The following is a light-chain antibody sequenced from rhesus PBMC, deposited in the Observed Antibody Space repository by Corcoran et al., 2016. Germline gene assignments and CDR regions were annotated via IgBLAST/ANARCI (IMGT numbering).Light chain of an antibody. J-gene: IGKJ1*01. V-gene: IGKV1S13*01. CDR3: RQHNSYPPT. CDR1: KGISSW. CDR2: AAS. Sequence: DIQMTQSTSSLSASVGDRVTITCRASKGISSWLAWYPQKPGKAPKLLIYAASRLESGVPSRFSGSGAGTEFTLTIGSLQPEDCAAYYCRQHNSYPPTFGQGTRWKSN.